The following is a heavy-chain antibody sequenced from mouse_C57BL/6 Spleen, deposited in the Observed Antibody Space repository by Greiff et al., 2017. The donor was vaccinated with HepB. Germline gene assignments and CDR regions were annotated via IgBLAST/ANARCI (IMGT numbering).Heavy chain of an antibody. CDR3: ARDYYGSSYGFAY. J-gene: IGHJ3*01. D-gene: IGHD1-1*01. CDR1: GYAFSSYW. Sequence: VKLMESGAELVKPGASVKISCKASGYAFSSYWMNWVKQRPGKGLEWIGQIYPGDGDTNYNGKFKGKATLTADKSSSTAYMQLSSLTSEDSAVYFCARDYYGSSYGFAYWGQGTLVTVSA. V-gene: IGHV1-80*01. CDR2: IYPGDGDT.